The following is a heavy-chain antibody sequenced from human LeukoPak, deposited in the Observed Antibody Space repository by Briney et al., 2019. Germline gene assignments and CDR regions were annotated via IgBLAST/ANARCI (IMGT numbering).Heavy chain of an antibody. CDR3: SELGITMYCGV. CDR2: LSSISHTI. CDR1: GFTFNTYS. Sequence: PGGSLRLSCAASGFTFNTYSMNWVRQAPGEGRVWVSYLSSISHTIYYTDSVKGRFTISRDNARHSLYLQMNNQRAEDTSVYCCSELGITMYCGVWGKGTTVTISS. D-gene: IGHD3-10*02. V-gene: IGHV3-48*01. J-gene: IGHJ6*04.